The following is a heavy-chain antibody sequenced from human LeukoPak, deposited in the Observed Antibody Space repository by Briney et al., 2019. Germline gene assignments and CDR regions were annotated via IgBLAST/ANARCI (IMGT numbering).Heavy chain of an antibody. J-gene: IGHJ3*02. V-gene: IGHV3-30-3*01. CDR2: ISYDGSNK. Sequence: GGSLRLSCAVSGFTFSGFWMSWSRQAPGKGLEWVAVISYDGSNKYYADSVKGRFTISRDNSKNTLYLQMNSLRAEDTAVYYCARGRSAFDIWGQGTMVTVSS. CDR3: ARGRSAFDI. CDR1: GFTFSGFW.